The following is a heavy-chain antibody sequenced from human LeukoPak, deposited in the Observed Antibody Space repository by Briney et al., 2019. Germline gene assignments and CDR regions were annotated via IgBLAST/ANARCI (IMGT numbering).Heavy chain of an antibody. CDR1: GGSISSSSYY. J-gene: IGHJ4*02. D-gene: IGHD5-18*01. CDR2: IHYSGST. V-gene: IGHV4-39*07. Sequence: SETLSLTCTVSGGSISSSSYYWGWIRQPPGKGLEWIGCIHYSGSTNYNPSLKSRVTISVDTSKNQFSLKVTSVTAADTAVYYCARVGYSNSYDFWGQGTLVTVSS. CDR3: ARVGYSNSYDF.